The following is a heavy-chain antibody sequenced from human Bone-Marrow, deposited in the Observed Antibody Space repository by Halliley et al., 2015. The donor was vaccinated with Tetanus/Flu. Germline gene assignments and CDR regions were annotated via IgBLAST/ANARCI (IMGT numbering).Heavy chain of an antibody. CDR2: ISDSGDFT. J-gene: IGHJ6*02. CDR3: TKKMVTTTLGPMDV. V-gene: IGHV3-23*01. D-gene: IGHD4-17*01. Sequence: SAISDSGDFTEYADSVKGRFTISRDNSRNTLYLQMDTLRVEDTAIYYCTKKMVTTTLGPMDVWGQGTTVTVSS.